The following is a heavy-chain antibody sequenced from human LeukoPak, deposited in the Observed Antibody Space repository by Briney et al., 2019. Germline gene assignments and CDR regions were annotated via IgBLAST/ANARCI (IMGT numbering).Heavy chain of an antibody. D-gene: IGHD4-17*01. J-gene: IGHJ4*02. CDR3: VRVDDYGDYPYYFDS. CDR1: GFLVSSKY. CDR2: IYSGGST. Sequence: GGSLRLSCAASGFLVSSKYISWVRQAPGKGLEWVSVIYSGGSTYYADSVKGRFTISRDNSKNTVYLQMNSLRAEDTAVYYCVRVDDYGDYPYYFDSWGQGTLVTVSS. V-gene: IGHV3-66*01.